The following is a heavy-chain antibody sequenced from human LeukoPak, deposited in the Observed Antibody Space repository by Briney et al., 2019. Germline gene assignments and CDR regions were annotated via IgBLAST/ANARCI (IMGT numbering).Heavy chain of an antibody. CDR1: GGSVSSGSYY. CDR3: AREGYGGSY. J-gene: IGHJ4*02. D-gene: IGHD4-23*01. Sequence: SETLSLTCTVSGGSVSSGSYYWSWIRQPPGKGLEWIGYIYYSGSTNYNPSLKSRVTISVDTSKNQFSLKLSSVTAADTAVYYWAREGYGGSYWGQGTLVTVSS. V-gene: IGHV4-61*01. CDR2: IYYSGST.